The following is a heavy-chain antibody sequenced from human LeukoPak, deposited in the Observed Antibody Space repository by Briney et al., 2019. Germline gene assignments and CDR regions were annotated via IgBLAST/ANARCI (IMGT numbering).Heavy chain of an antibody. D-gene: IGHD3-9*01. Sequence: GGSLRLPCAASGFTFSNFGMHWVRQTPGKGLECVAVISYDGSNTYYADSVKGRFTISRDNSRNTLHLQMRSLRAEDTAVYYCAKGNDDILTGFDYWGQGTLVTVSS. CDR1: GFTFSNFG. J-gene: IGHJ4*02. V-gene: IGHV3-30*18. CDR3: AKGNDDILTGFDY. CDR2: ISYDGSNT.